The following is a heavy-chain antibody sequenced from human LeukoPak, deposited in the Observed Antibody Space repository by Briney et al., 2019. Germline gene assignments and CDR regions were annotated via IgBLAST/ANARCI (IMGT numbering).Heavy chain of an antibody. D-gene: IGHD1-26*01. V-gene: IGHV4-59*01. Sequence: SETLSLTCTVSGGPISSYYWSWIRQPPGKGLEWIEYIYYSGSTNYNPSLKSRVTISVDTSKNQFSLKLSSVTAADTAVYYCARRAREAFDYWGQGTLVTVSS. CDR3: ARRAREAFDY. J-gene: IGHJ4*02. CDR1: GGPISSYY. CDR2: IYYSGST.